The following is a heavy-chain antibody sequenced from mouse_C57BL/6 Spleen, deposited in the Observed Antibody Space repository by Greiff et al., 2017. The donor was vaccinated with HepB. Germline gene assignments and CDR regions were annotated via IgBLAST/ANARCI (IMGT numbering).Heavy chain of an antibody. CDR1: GFTFSSYA. CDR3: TRERAYYSNLYYFDY. V-gene: IGHV5-9-1*02. Sequence: EVQVVESGEGLVKPGGSLKLSCAASGFTFSSYAMSWVRQTPEKRLEWVAYISSGGDYIYYADTVKGRFTISRDNARNTLYLQMSSLKSEDTAMYYCTRERAYYSNLYYFDYWGQGTTLTVSS. J-gene: IGHJ2*01. D-gene: IGHD2-5*01. CDR2: ISSGGDYI.